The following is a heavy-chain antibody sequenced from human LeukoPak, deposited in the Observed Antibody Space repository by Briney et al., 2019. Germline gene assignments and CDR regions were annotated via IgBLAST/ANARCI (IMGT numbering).Heavy chain of an antibody. V-gene: IGHV1-2*02. D-gene: IGHD3-3*01. CDR2: INPNSGGT. J-gene: IGHJ5*02. CDR3: ARVGGGATYYDFWSGPNWFDH. CDR1: GYTFTCYY. Sequence: ASVKVSCKASGYTFTCYYIHWVRQAPGQGLEWVGWINPNSGGTNYAQKFQGRVTMTRDTSISTAYMELSRLRSDDTAVYYCARVGGGATYYDFWSGPNWFDHWGQGTLVTVSS.